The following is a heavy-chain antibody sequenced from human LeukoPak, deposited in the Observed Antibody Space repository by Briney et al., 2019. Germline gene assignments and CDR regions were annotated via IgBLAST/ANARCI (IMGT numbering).Heavy chain of an antibody. Sequence: GGSLRLSCAASGFTFSSYSMNWVRQAPGKGLEWVTTISGGGDKQYADHVKGRFTVSRDDSKSTLYLQMNSLGAEDTALYYCAKDVNSSGYYLGFDYWGQGTLVTVSS. CDR3: AKDVNSSGYYLGFDY. CDR1: GFTFSSYS. J-gene: IGHJ4*02. CDR2: ISGGGDK. D-gene: IGHD3-22*01. V-gene: IGHV3-23*01.